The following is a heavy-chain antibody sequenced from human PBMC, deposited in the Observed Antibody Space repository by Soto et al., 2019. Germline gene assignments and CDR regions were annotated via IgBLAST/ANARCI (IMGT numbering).Heavy chain of an antibody. Sequence: SETLSLTCTVSGGSIGSNYWSWIRQPPGKGLEWIGYGFYTGSTNYNSSLRSRVAISVDTSKNQVSLRLSSVTVADTAVYYCARENVPTAGPGSIWFDPWGQGTLVTVSS. CDR2: GFYTGST. V-gene: IGHV4-59*01. CDR1: GGSIGSNY. J-gene: IGHJ5*02. D-gene: IGHD6-13*01. CDR3: ARENVPTAGPGSIWFDP.